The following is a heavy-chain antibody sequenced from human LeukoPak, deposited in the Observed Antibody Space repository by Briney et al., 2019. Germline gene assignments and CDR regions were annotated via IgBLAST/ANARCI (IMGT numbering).Heavy chain of an antibody. CDR3: ARDLVTMIVVVTGGSSSWFDP. D-gene: IGHD3-22*01. J-gene: IGHJ5*02. V-gene: IGHV4-39*07. Sequence: PSETLSLTCTVSGGSISSSSYYWGWIRQPPGKGLEWIGSIYYSGSTYYNPSLKSRVTISVDTSKNQFSLKLSSVTAADTAVYYCARDLVTMIVVVTGGSSSWFDPWGQGTLVTVSS. CDR2: IYYSGST. CDR1: GGSISSSSYY.